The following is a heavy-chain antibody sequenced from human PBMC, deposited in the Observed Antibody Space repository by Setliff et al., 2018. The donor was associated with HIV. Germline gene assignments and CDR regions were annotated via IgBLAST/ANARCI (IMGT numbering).Heavy chain of an antibody. CDR3: ARERITMIRGVNGDY. CDR1: GGTFSSYA. Sequence: KVSCKASGGTFSSYAIHWVRQAPGQGLEWMGRIIPIFGTTNYAQKFQGRVTITADKSTSTAYMELSSLRSEDTAVYFCARERITMIRGVNGDYWGQGTLVTVSS. D-gene: IGHD3-10*01. J-gene: IGHJ4*02. V-gene: IGHV1-69*06. CDR2: IIPIFGTT.